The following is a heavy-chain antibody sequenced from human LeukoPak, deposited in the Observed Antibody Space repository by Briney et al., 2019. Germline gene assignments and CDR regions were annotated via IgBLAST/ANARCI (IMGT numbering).Heavy chain of an antibody. CDR1: GYTFTSYG. CDR2: ISAYNGNT. CDR3: ARVNCGGDCYSDRGAFDI. D-gene: IGHD2-21*02. V-gene: IGHV1-18*01. J-gene: IGHJ3*02. Sequence: ASVKVSCKASGYTFTSYGISWVRQAPGQGLEWMGWISAYNGNTNYAQKLQGRVTITRNTSISTAYMELSSLRSEDTAVYYCARVNCGGDCYSDRGAFDIWGQGTMVTVSS.